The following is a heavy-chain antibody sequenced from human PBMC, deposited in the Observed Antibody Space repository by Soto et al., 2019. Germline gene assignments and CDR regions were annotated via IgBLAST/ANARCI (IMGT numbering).Heavy chain of an antibody. J-gene: IGHJ3*01. D-gene: IGHD2-21*02. Sequence: EVQLVESGGTLVQPGRSLRLSCAAFGFSFDGFVMHWVRQVPGKGLEWVSGINWNGASVGYGDAVKGRFTISRDNAKQYLSLQMNNLRPEDTAIYYCAMRGLAFLDVAAFHVWGQGTGVTVSS. CDR1: GFSFDGFV. CDR2: INWNGASV. V-gene: IGHV3-9*01. CDR3: AMRGLAFLDVAAFHV.